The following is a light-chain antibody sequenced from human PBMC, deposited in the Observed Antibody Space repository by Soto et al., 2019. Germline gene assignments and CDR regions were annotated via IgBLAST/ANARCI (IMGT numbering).Light chain of an antibody. V-gene: IGKV1-39*01. CDR3: QQSFSTPYT. CDR2: AAS. J-gene: IGKJ2*01. Sequence: DIQMTQSPSSLSTSVGDRVTISCRASQSVSRFLNWFQQKPGKAPRLLIYAASTLQSGVPSRFSHSGSGTDFALTISSLQPEDFETYYCQQSFSTPYTFGQGTKVDIK. CDR1: QSVSRF.